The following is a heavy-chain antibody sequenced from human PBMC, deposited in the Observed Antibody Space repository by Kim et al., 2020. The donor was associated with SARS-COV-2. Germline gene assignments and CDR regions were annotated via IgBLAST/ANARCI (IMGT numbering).Heavy chain of an antibody. V-gene: IGHV3-66*01. Sequence: YIDSVEGRFTISRNNSKNTLYLQRNSLRTEDTAVYYCARVYFINWFDPWGQETLVTVSA. J-gene: IGHJ5*02. CDR3: ARVYFINWFDP. D-gene: IGHD3-10*01.